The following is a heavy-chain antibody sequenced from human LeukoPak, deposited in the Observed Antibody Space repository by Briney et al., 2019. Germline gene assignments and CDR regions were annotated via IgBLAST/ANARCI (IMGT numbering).Heavy chain of an antibody. D-gene: IGHD5-18*01. Sequence: GGSLRLSCAASGFTFSSYGMHWVRQAPGKGLEWVAFIRYDGSNKYYADSVKGRFTISRDNSKNTLYLQMNSLRAEGTAVYYCAKDTGVDTAMTYYFDYWGQGTLVTVSS. CDR2: IRYDGSNK. V-gene: IGHV3-30*02. CDR1: GFTFSSYG. J-gene: IGHJ4*02. CDR3: AKDTGVDTAMTYYFDY.